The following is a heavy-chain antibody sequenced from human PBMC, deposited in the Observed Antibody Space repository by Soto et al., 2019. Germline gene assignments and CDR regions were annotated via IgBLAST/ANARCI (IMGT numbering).Heavy chain of an antibody. J-gene: IGHJ5*02. V-gene: IGHV2-26*04. D-gene: IGHD6-13*01. CDR3: ASTYSTSWYPFDP. CDR1: GLSLSKAGLG. Sequence: QVTVKESGPVLVKPTETLTLTCTVSGLSLSKAGLGVSWIRQPPGKTLEWLAHIFSKDEKSYSTTLKSRLTTSKDTPKSQAVLIMTNMVPVDKATYYYASTYSTSWYPFDPWGQGTLVTVSS. CDR2: IFSKDEK.